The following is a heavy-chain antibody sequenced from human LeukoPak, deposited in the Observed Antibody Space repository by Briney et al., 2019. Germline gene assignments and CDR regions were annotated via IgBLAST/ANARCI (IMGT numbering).Heavy chain of an antibody. J-gene: IGHJ1*01. Sequence: PSETLSLTCTVSGGSISSSSYYWGWIRQPPGKGLEWIGSIYYSGSTYYNPSLKSRVTISVDTSKNQFSLKLSSVTAADTAVYYCARDPDSSGYHMNWGQGTLVTVSS. D-gene: IGHD3-22*01. V-gene: IGHV4-39*02. CDR2: IYYSGST. CDR1: GGSISSSSYY. CDR3: ARDPDSSGYHMN.